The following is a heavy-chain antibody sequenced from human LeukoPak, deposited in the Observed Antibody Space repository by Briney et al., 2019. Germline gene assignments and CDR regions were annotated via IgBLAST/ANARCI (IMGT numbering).Heavy chain of an antibody. V-gene: IGHV3-11*04. CDR3: ARGHYGLDF. D-gene: IGHD3-10*01. Sequence: PGGSLRLSCAVSGFRFNDYYMSWIRQPPGKGLEWVSYISTSGDDIYYADSVKGRFAISRDNARNSLYLQMNSLRAEDTAVYYCARGHYGLDFWGQGTLVTVSS. CDR2: ISTSGDDI. CDR1: GFRFNDYY. J-gene: IGHJ4*02.